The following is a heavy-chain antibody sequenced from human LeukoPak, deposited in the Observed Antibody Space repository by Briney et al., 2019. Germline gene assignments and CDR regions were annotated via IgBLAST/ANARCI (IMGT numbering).Heavy chain of an antibody. V-gene: IGHV3-30*02. D-gene: IGHD3-10*01. Sequence: GGSLRLSCAASGFTFSSYGMHWVRQAPGKGLEWVAFIRYDGSIKYYADSVKGRFTISRDNSKNTLYLQMNSLRAEDTAVYYCAKDGVYYYGSGSYADYWGQGTLVTVSS. CDR3: AKDGVYYYGSGSYADY. CDR1: GFTFSSYG. J-gene: IGHJ4*02. CDR2: IRYDGSIK.